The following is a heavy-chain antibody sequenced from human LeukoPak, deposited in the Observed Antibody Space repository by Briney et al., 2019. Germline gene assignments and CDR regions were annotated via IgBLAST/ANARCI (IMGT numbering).Heavy chain of an antibody. V-gene: IGHV1-2*02. Sequence: VASVKVSCKASGYTFTGYYIHWVRQAPGQGLEYTGWINPNSGGTNYAQKFQGRVTMTRDTSISTAYMELSRLRSDDTAVYYCARDLYQWLPSTRPRDYYYYMDVWGEGTTVTVSS. D-gene: IGHD6-19*01. CDR2: INPNSGGT. J-gene: IGHJ6*03. CDR3: ARDLYQWLPSTRPRDYYYYMDV. CDR1: GYTFTGYY.